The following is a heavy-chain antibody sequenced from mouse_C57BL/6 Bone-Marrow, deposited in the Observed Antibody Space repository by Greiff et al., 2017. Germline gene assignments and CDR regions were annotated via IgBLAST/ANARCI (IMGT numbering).Heavy chain of an antibody. Sequence: EVKLVESGGGLVQPGGSMKLSCVASGFTFSNYWMNWVRQSPEKGLEWVAQIRLKSDNYATHYAESVKGRFTISRDDSKSSVYLQMNNLRSEDTGIYYCNSGRPSFDYWGQGTTLTVSS. CDR3: NSGRPSFDY. CDR2: IRLKSDNYAT. V-gene: IGHV6-3*01. CDR1: GFTFSNYW. D-gene: IGHD1-1*01. J-gene: IGHJ2*01.